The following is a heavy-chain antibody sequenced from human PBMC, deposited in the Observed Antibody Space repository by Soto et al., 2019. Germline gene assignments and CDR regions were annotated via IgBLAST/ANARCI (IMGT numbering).Heavy chain of an antibody. V-gene: IGHV4-34*01. CDR2: INHSGST. CDR3: AREGSYYYGSGSYHNWFDP. CDR1: GGSFSGYY. Sequence: KTSETLSLTCAVYGGSFSGYYWSWIRQPPGKGLEWIGEINHSGSTNYNPSLKSRVTISVDTSKNQFSLKLSSVTAADTAVYYCAREGSYYYGSGSYHNWFDPWGQGTLVTVSS. J-gene: IGHJ5*02. D-gene: IGHD3-10*01.